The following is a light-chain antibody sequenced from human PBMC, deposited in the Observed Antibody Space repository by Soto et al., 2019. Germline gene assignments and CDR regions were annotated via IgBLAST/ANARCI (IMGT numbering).Light chain of an antibody. V-gene: IGLV1-44*01. J-gene: IGLJ2*01. CDR2: SNN. Sequence: QSVLTQPPSASGTPGQRVTISGSGSSSNIGSNTVNWYQQLQGTAPKLLIYSNNQRPSEVPDRFSGSKSGTSAALAISGRQSEDEADYYCAAWDASLSALVFGGGTKVTVL. CDR1: SSNIGSNT. CDR3: AAWDASLSALV.